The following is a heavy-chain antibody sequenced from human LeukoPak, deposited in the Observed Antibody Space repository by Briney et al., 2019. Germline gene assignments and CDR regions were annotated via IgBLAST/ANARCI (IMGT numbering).Heavy chain of an antibody. CDR2: IYTSGST. J-gene: IGHJ6*03. CDR3: ARGHIVVVPADPYYYYMDV. CDR1: GGSISSGSYY. Sequence: SETLSLTCTVSGGSISSGSYYWSWIRQPAGKGLEWIGRIYTSGSTKYNPSLKSRVTISVDTSKDQFSLKLSSVTAADTAVYYCARGHIVVVPADPYYYYMDVWGKGTTVSVSS. V-gene: IGHV4-61*02. D-gene: IGHD2-2*01.